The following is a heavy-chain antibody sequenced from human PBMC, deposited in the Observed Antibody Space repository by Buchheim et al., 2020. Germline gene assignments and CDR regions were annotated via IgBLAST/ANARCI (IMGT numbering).Heavy chain of an antibody. V-gene: IGHV3-30*18. D-gene: IGHD5-24*01. CDR3: AKDFRDGYLLDYGMDV. CDR1: GFTFSSYG. Sequence: QVQLVESGGGVVQPGRSLRLSCAASGFTFSSYGMHWVRQAPGKGLEWVAVISYDGSNKYYADSVKGRFNISRDNSKKTLYLQMNSLRAEDTAVYYCAKDFRDGYLLDYGMDVWGQGTT. J-gene: IGHJ6*02. CDR2: ISYDGSNK.